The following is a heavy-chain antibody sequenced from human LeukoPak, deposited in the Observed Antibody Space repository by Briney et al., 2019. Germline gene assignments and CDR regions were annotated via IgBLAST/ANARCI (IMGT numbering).Heavy chain of an antibody. CDR3: ARDLNYYGSGSPPPDIPYYYYGMDV. CDR2: ISSTTSTI. D-gene: IGHD3-10*01. J-gene: IGHJ6*02. V-gene: IGHV3-48*01. Sequence: GGSLRLSCAASGFSFSSYNMNWVRQAPGKGLEWVSYISSTTSTIYYADSVKGRFTISRDNAKNSLYLQMNSLRSDDTAVYYCARDLNYYGSGSPPPDIPYYYYGMDVWGQGTTVTVSS. CDR1: GFSFSSYN.